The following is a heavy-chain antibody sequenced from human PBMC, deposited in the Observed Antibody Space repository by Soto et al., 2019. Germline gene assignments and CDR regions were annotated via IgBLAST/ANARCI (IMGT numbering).Heavy chain of an antibody. Sequence: SVKVSCKASGGTFSSYAISWVRQAPGQGLEWMGGIIPIFGTANYAQKFQGRVTITADESTSTAYMELSSLRSEDTAVYYCAREVVVVITTPYYYYGMDVWGQGTTVTVS. D-gene: IGHD3-22*01. V-gene: IGHV1-69*13. CDR2: IIPIFGTA. CDR3: AREVVVVITTPYYYYGMDV. J-gene: IGHJ6*02. CDR1: GGTFSSYA.